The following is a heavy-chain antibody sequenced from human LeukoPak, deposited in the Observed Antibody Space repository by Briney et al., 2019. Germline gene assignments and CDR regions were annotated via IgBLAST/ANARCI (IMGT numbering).Heavy chain of an antibody. D-gene: IGHD6-13*01. CDR3: ASAEDSSSWPNDAFDI. V-gene: IGHV1-69*13. CDR2: IIPIFGTA. Sequence: GASVKVSCKASGGTFSSYAISWVRQAPGQGLEWMGGIIPIFGTANYAQKFQGRVTITADESMSTAYMELSSLRSEDTAVYYCASAEDSSSWPNDAFDIWGQGTMVTVSS. J-gene: IGHJ3*02. CDR1: GGTFSSYA.